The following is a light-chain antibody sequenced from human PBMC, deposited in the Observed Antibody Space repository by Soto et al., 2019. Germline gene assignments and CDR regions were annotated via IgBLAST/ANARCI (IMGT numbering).Light chain of an antibody. J-gene: IGKJ1*01. Sequence: EIVLRQSPGTLSVSPWERATLSCRASQSVSSNLAWYQQKPGQAPRLLIYGASTRATGIPARFSGSGSGTEFTLTISSLQSEDFAVYYCQQYGSSPWTFGQGTKVDIK. CDR1: QSVSSN. CDR3: QQYGSSPWT. CDR2: GAS. V-gene: IGKV3D-15*02.